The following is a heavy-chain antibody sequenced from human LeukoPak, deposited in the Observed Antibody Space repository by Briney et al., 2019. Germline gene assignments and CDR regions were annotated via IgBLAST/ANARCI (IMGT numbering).Heavy chain of an antibody. CDR2: ISNNGGST. D-gene: IGHD2-15*01. CDR1: GFTFSNYA. J-gene: IGHJ4*02. CDR3: ARVYCSGGKCQLDY. V-gene: IGHV3-64*01. Sequence: PGGSLRLSCAASGFTFSNYAMNWVRQGPGKGLEYVSDISNNGGSTYYANSVKGRFTISRDNSKNTLYLQMGSLRAEDMAVYYCARVYCSGGKCQLDYWGQGTLVTVSS.